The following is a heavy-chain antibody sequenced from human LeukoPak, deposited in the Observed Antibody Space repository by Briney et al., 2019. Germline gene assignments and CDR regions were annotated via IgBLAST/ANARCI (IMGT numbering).Heavy chain of an antibody. Sequence: PGGSLRLSCAASGFTFSSYGMHWVRQAPGKGLEWVAAMSSDGTNKYYADSVKGRFTISRDNSKNTLYLQMNSLRAEDTAVYYCAKALAATGIGGYFDYWGQGTLVTVSS. V-gene: IGHV3-30*18. CDR3: AKALAATGIGGYFDY. CDR2: MSSDGTNK. D-gene: IGHD6-13*01. CDR1: GFTFSSYG. J-gene: IGHJ4*02.